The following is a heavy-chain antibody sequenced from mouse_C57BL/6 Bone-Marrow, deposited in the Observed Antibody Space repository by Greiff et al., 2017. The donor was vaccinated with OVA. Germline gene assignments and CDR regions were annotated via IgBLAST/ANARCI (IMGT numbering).Heavy chain of an antibody. D-gene: IGHD2-3*01. CDR3: ARGYSPFFDY. CDR1: GYTFTNYW. Sequence: QVQLKQSGAELVRPGTSVKMSCKASGYTFTNYWIGWAKQRPGHGLEWIGDIYPGGGYTNYNEKFKGKATLTADKSSSTAYMQFSSLTSEDSAIHYCARGYSPFFDYWGQGTTLTVSS. J-gene: IGHJ2*01. CDR2: IYPGGGYT. V-gene: IGHV1-63*01.